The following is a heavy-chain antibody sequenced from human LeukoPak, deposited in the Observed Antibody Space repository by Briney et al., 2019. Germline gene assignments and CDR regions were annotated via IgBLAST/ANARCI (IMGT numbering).Heavy chain of an antibody. J-gene: IGHJ4*02. Sequence: SETLSLTCTVSGGSINNYYWSWIRQPAGKGLEWIGRIYTRGSTNYNPSLKSRVTMSVDTSKNQFSLKLSSVTAADTAVYYCARVEYSSGWYQFDYWGQGTLVTVSS. D-gene: IGHD6-19*01. V-gene: IGHV4-4*07. CDR1: GGSINNYY. CDR2: IYTRGST. CDR3: ARVEYSSGWYQFDY.